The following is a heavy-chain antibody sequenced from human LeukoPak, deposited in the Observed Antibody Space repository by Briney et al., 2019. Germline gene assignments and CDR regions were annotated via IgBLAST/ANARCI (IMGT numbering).Heavy chain of an antibody. CDR1: GGSISSYY. V-gene: IGHV4-34*01. CDR2: INHSGST. CDR3: ARGPLYYDILTGYRGLNAFDI. Sequence: SETLSLTCTVSGGSISSYYWNWIRQPPGKGLEWIGEINHSGSTNYNPSLKSRVTISVDTSKNQFSLKLSSVTAADTAVYYCARGPLYYDILTGYRGLNAFDIWGQGTMVTVSS. D-gene: IGHD3-9*01. J-gene: IGHJ3*02.